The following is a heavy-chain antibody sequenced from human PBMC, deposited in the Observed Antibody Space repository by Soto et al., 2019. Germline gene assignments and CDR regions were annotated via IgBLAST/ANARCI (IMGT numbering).Heavy chain of an antibody. CDR3: ARGYYDFWSGYPRTDGMDV. D-gene: IGHD3-3*01. CDR2: INPSGGST. J-gene: IGHJ6*02. Sequence: GASVKVSCKASGYPFTSYYMHWVRQAPGQGLEWMGIINPSGGSTSYAQKFQGRVTMTRDTSTSTVHMELSSLRSEDTAVYYCARGYYDFWSGYPRTDGMDVWGQGTTVTVSS. V-gene: IGHV1-46*01. CDR1: GYPFTSYY.